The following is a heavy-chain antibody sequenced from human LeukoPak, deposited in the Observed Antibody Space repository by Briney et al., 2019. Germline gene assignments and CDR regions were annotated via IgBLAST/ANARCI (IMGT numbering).Heavy chain of an antibody. V-gene: IGHV3-64*01. J-gene: IGHJ6*03. CDR1: GFTFSSYA. Sequence: GSLRLSCAASGFTFSSYAMHWVRQAPGKGLEYVSAISSNGGSTYYANSVKGRFTISRDNSKNTLYLKMGSLRAEDMAVYYCARDPDYGAYVFSYYYYYMDVWGKGTTVTVSS. CDR3: ARDPDYGAYVFSYYYYYMDV. D-gene: IGHD4-17*01. CDR2: ISSNGGST.